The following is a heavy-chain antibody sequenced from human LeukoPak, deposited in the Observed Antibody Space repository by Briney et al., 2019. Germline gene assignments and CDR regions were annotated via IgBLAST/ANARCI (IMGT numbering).Heavy chain of an antibody. CDR3: ARGNRYCSGGSCYRYFDY. CDR2: INPNSGGT. CDR1: GYTFTGYY. Sequence: ASVKVSCKASGYTFTGYYMHWVRQAPGQGLEWMGWINPNSGGTNYAQKFQGRVTMTRNTSICTAYMELSRLRSDDTAVYYCARGNRYCSGGSCYRYFDYWGQGTLVTVSS. V-gene: IGHV1-2*02. J-gene: IGHJ4*02. D-gene: IGHD2-15*01.